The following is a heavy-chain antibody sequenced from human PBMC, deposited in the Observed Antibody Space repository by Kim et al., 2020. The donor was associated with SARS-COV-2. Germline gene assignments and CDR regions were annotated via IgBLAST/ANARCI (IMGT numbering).Heavy chain of an antibody. Sequence: SVKGRFTISRDNAKNSLYLQMNSLRAEDTALYYCAKDTDYYDSSGGGVDYWGQGTLVTVSS. V-gene: IGHV3-9*01. CDR3: AKDTDYYDSSGGGVDY. D-gene: IGHD3-22*01. J-gene: IGHJ4*02.